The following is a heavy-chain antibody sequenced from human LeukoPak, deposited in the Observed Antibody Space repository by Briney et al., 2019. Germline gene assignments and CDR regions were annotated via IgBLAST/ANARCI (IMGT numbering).Heavy chain of an antibody. CDR3: AATQATDFDY. J-gene: IGHJ4*02. Sequence: LRLSCAASGFTFSDYYMSWIRQAPGKGLEWIGYIYYSGSTYYNPSLKSRITISIDTSKNQFSLKLSSVTAADTAVYYCAATQATDFDYWGQGTLVTVSS. CDR1: GFTFSDYY. CDR2: IYYSGST. V-gene: IGHV4-30-4*08. D-gene: IGHD1-1*01.